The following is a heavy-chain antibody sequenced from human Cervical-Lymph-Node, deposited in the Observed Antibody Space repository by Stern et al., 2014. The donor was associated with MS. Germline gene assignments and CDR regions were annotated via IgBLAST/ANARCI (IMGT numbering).Heavy chain of an antibody. J-gene: IGHJ5*02. CDR1: GGSISSSGYY. Sequence: QVQLVESGPGLVKPSQTLSLTCTVSGGSISSSGYYWSWIRQPADKGLEWIGGIHDTGGTYYNPSLKSRVTISMDPAKQQFSMNMPSVTAADTAVYYCATTRWDLFTWNWFDPWGQGTLVTVSS. CDR2: IHDTGGT. V-gene: IGHV4-61*02. D-gene: IGHD1-26*01. CDR3: ATTRWDLFTWNWFDP.